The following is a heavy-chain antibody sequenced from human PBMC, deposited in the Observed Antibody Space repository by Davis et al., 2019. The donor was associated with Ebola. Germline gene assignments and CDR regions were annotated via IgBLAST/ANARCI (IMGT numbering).Heavy chain of an antibody. V-gene: IGHV3-30*04. Sequence: GESLKISCAASGFTFSTYALHWVRQAPGKGLEWLTVISYDATTEYADSVKGRFTISRDNAKNSLYLQMNSLRAEDTAVYYCASIKIGEGYYGMDVWGKGTTVTVSS. J-gene: IGHJ6*04. CDR1: GFTFSTYA. CDR3: ASIKIGEGYYGMDV. CDR2: ISYDATTE. D-gene: IGHD3-10*01.